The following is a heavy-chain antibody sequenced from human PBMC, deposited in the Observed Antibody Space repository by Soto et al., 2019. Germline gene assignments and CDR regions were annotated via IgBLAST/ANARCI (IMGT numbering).Heavy chain of an antibody. D-gene: IGHD3-10*01. J-gene: IGHJ4*02. Sequence: ASVKVSCKASGYTFTAFYMNWVRQAPGQGLEWMGWVNPNTGVTKYAQKFQGRVTVTRDTSISTVYMDLYSLTSDDTAVYYCARDLITHDDSRAFDYWGQGSLVTVSS. CDR1: GYTFTAFY. CDR2: VNPNTGVT. V-gene: IGHV1-2*02. CDR3: ARDLITHDDSRAFDY.